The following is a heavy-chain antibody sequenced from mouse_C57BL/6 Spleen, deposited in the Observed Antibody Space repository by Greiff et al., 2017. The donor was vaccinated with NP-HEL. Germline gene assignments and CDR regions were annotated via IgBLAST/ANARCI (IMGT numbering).Heavy chain of an antibody. CDR3: AREGVVAQRGFDY. V-gene: IGHV1-52*01. J-gene: IGHJ2*01. CDR1: GYTFTSYW. CDR2: IDPSDSET. D-gene: IGHD1-1*01. Sequence: VQLQQSGAELVRPGSSVKLSCKASGYTFTSYWMHWVKQRPIQGLEWIGNIDPSDSETHYNQKFKDKATLTVDKSSSTAYMQLSSLTAEDSAVYYCAREGVVAQRGFDYWGQGTTLTVSS.